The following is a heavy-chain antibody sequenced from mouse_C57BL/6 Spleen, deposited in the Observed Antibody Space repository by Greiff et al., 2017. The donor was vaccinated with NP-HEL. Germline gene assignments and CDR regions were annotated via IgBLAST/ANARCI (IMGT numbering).Heavy chain of an antibody. J-gene: IGHJ3*01. CDR3: TTYAGYYVGWFAY. CDR1: GFNIKDYY. V-gene: IGHV14-1*01. Sequence: EVQLQQSGAELVRPGASVKLSCTASGFNIKDYYMHWVKQRPEQGLEWIGRIDPEDGDTEYAPKFQGKATMTADTSSNTAYLQLSSLTSEDTAVYYCTTYAGYYVGWFAYWGQGTLVTVSA. CDR2: IDPEDGDT. D-gene: IGHD2-3*01.